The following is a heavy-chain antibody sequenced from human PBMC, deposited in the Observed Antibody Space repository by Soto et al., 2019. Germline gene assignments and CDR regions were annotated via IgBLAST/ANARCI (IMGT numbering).Heavy chain of an antibody. CDR1: GYTLTELS. CDR2: FDPEDGET. J-gene: IGHJ3*02. CDR3: ATGGIVATITAFDI. V-gene: IGHV1-24*01. D-gene: IGHD5-12*01. Sequence: ASVKVSCKVSGYTLTELSMHWVRQAPGKGLEWMGGFDPEDGETIYAQKFQGRVTMTEDTSTDTAYMELSSLRSEDTAVYYCATGGIVATITAFDIWGQGTMVTVSS.